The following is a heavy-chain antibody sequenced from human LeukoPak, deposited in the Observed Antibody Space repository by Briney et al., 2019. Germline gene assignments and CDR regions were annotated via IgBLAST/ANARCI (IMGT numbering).Heavy chain of an antibody. V-gene: IGHV3-23*01. CDR1: GFTFSDYY. Sequence: PGGSLRLSCAASGFTFSDYYMSWIRQAPGKGLEWVSAISGSGGSTYYADSVKGRFTISRDNSKNTLYLQMNSLRAEDTAVYYCAKPLRFLYYFDYWGQGTLVTVSS. J-gene: IGHJ4*02. D-gene: IGHD3-3*01. CDR2: ISGSGGST. CDR3: AKPLRFLYYFDY.